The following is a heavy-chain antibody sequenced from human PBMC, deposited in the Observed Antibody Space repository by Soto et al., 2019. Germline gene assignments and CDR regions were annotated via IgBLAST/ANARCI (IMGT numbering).Heavy chain of an antibody. D-gene: IGHD3-22*01. J-gene: IGHJ4*02. CDR1: GGSFSGYY. V-gene: IGHV4-34*01. CDR2: INHSGST. CDR3: AREKMNSGYYLKYKFPMGDY. Sequence: PSETLSLTCAVYGGSFSGYYWSWIRQPPGKGLEWIGEINHSGSTNYNPSLKSRVTISVDTSKNQFSLKLSSVTAADTAVYYCAREKMNSGYYLKYKFPMGDYWGQGTLVTVSS.